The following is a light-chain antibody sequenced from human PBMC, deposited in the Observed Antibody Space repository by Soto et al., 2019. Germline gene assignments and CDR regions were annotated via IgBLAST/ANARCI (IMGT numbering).Light chain of an antibody. CDR2: LNNDGSH. CDR3: ASYTHSNTLV. CDR1: SGHSSYA. V-gene: IGLV4-69*01. J-gene: IGLJ3*02. Sequence: QPVLTQSPSASASLGASVKLTCTLSSGHSSYAIAWHQKQPGKGPRYLMDLNNDGSHTKGDGIPDRFSGSSSGADRYLIISSLQSEDEADYYCASYTHSNTLVFGGGTQLTVL.